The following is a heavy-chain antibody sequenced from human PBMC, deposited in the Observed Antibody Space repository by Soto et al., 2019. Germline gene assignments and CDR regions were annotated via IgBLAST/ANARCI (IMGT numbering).Heavy chain of an antibody. V-gene: IGHV1-2*04. CDR3: ASEDVLGSGWYY. CDR1: GYTFTGYY. Sequence: QVQLVQSGAEVKKPGASVKVSCKASGYTFTGYYMHWVRQAPGQGLEWMGWINPNSGDTNYAQKFQGWVTMTRDTSISTAYMELSRLRSDDTAVYYCASEDVLGSGWYYWGQGTLVTVSS. D-gene: IGHD6-19*01. J-gene: IGHJ4*02. CDR2: INPNSGDT.